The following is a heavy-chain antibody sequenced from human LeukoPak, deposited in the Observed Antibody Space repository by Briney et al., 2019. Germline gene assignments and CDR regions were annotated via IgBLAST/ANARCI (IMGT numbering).Heavy chain of an antibody. D-gene: IGHD3-9*01. CDR2: IIPIFGTA. J-gene: IGHJ5*02. V-gene: IGHV1-69*13. CDR3: ARAYYDILTGYFPHNWFDP. Sequence: ASVKVSCKASGGTFSSYAISWVRRAPGQGLEWMGGIIPIFGTANYAQKFQGRVTITADESTSTAYMELSSLRSEDTAVYYCARAYYDILTGYFPHNWFDPWGQGTLVTVSS. CDR1: GGTFSSYA.